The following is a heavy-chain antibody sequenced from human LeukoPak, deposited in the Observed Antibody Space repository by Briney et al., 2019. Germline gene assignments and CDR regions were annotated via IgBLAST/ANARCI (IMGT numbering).Heavy chain of an antibody. Sequence: GGSLRLSCAASGFTFSSYWMHWVRQAPGKGVEWVSAISGSGGSTYYLDSVKGRFTISRDNSKNMLYLQMNSLRADDTAVYYCAKWYCTSSTCYYDYWGQGTLVTVSS. CDR2: ISGSGGST. V-gene: IGHV3-23*01. CDR3: AKWYCTSSTCYYDY. J-gene: IGHJ4*02. D-gene: IGHD2-2*01. CDR1: GFTFSSYW.